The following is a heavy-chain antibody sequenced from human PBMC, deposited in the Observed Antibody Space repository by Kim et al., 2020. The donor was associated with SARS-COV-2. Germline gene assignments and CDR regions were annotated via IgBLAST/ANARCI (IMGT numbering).Heavy chain of an antibody. J-gene: IGHJ6*02. CDR3: ARDLDYYGMDV. Sequence: STSSDSAVKGRFPIAMDNPKNTLYLQMNRLRAEDTAVYYCARDLDYYGMDVWGQGTTVTVSS. CDR2: ST. V-gene: IGHV3-53*01.